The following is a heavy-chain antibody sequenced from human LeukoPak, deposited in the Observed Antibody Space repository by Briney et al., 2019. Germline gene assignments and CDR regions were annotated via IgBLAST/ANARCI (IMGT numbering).Heavy chain of an antibody. CDR1: GFTFSSYS. Sequence: GGSLRLSCAASGFTFSSYSMNWVRQAPGKGLGWVSSISSSSSYIYYADSVKGRFTISRDIATNSLYLQMNSLRAEDTAVYYCASDKVVAATKPGTDYWGQGTLVTVSS. D-gene: IGHD2-15*01. V-gene: IGHV3-21*01. J-gene: IGHJ4*02. CDR3: ASDKVVAATKPGTDY. CDR2: ISSSSSYI.